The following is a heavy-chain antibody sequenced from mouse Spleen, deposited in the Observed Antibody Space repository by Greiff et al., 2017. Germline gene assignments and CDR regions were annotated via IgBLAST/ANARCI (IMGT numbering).Heavy chain of an antibody. CDR2: ISTYYGDA. CDR3: ARPLYPDEGFAY. J-gene: IGHJ3*01. V-gene: IGHV1S137*01. Sequence: QVQLKQSGAELVRPGVSVKISCKGSGYTFTDYAMHWVKQSHAKSLEWIGVISTYYGDASYNQKFKGKATMTVDKSSSTAYMELARLTSEDSAIYYCARPLYPDEGFAYWGQGTLVTVSA. CDR1: GYTFTDYA. D-gene: IGHD2-1*01.